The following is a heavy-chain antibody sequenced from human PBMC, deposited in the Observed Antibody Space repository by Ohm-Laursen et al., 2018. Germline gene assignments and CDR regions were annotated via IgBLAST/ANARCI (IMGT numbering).Heavy chain of an antibody. CDR1: GGSISSYY. CDR3: ARGISDGSSSLHDYFDY. J-gene: IGHJ4*02. Sequence: TLSLTCTVSGGSISSYYWSWIRQPAGKGLEWIGRIYTSGSTNYNPSLKSRVTMSVDTSKNQFSLKLSSVTAADTAVYYCARGISDGSSSLHDYFDYWGQGTLVTVSS. CDR2: IYTSGST. V-gene: IGHV4-4*07. D-gene: IGHD6-13*01.